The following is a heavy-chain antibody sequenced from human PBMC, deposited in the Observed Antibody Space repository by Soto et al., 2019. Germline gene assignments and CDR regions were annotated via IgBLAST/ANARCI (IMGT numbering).Heavy chain of an antibody. CDR2: IWYDGSNK. V-gene: IGHV3-33*01. D-gene: IGHD3-22*01. J-gene: IGHJ4*02. CDR1: GFTFSSYG. CDR3: ARSYYYDSSGYLPEDY. Sequence: GESLKISCAASGFTFSSYGMHWVRQAPGKGLEWVAVIWYDGSNKYYADSVKGRFTISRDNSKNTLYLQMNSLRAEDTAVYYCARSYYYDSSGYLPEDYWGQGTLVTVSS.